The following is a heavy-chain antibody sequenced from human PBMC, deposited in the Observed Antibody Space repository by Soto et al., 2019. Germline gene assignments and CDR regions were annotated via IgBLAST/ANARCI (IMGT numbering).Heavy chain of an antibody. CDR2: IDWDDDK. CDR1: GFSLSTSGVC. Sequence: SGPTLVNPTQTLTLTCTFSGFSLSTSGVCVSWIRQPPGKALEWLARIDWDDDKYYSTSLKTRLTISKDTSKNQVVLTMTNMDPVDTATYYCARTSYYRKPFDYWGQGTLVTVSS. J-gene: IGHJ4*02. CDR3: ARTSYYRKPFDY. V-gene: IGHV2-70*11. D-gene: IGHD3-10*01.